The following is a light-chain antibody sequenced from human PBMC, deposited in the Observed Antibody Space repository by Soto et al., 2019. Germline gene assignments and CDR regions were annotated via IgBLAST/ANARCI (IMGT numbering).Light chain of an antibody. Sequence: EIVLTQSPGTLSFSPGERATLTCRASQSVSSSYLAWFQQKPGQAPRLLIYGASSRATGIPDRFSGSGSGTDFTLTIRRLEHADFAVYYCQQYGNAPFTFGPGTKVDIK. CDR3: QQYGNAPFT. CDR2: GAS. J-gene: IGKJ3*01. V-gene: IGKV3-20*01. CDR1: QSVSSSY.